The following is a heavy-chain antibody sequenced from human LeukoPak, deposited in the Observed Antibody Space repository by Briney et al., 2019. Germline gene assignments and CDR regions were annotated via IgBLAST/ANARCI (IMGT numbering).Heavy chain of an antibody. CDR2: INPNSGGT. J-gene: IGHJ4*02. D-gene: IGHD3-22*01. Sequence: ASVKVSCKASGYTYTGYYMHWVRQAPGQGLEWVGWINPNSGGTNYAQKFQGWVTMTRDTSISTAYMELSSLRSEDTAVYYCARDRGSWYYDSSGYSPTPFDFWGQGTLVTVSS. CDR1: GYTYTGYY. CDR3: ARDRGSWYYDSSGYSPTPFDF. V-gene: IGHV1-2*04.